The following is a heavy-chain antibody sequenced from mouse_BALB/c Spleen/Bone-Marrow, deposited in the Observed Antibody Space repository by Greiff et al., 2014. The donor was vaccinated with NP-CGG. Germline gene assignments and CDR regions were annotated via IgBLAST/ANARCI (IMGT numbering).Heavy chain of an antibody. CDR1: GYTFTSYY. CDR3: TRGRRDAMDY. Sequence: QVQLQQSGAELVKPGASVKLSCKASGYTFTSYYMYWVKQRPGQGLEWIGEINPSNGGTSFNEKFKSKATLTVDKSSSTAYMQLSSLTSEDSAVYYCTRGRRDAMDYWGQGTSVTVSS. V-gene: IGHV1S81*02. J-gene: IGHJ4*01. CDR2: INPSNGGT.